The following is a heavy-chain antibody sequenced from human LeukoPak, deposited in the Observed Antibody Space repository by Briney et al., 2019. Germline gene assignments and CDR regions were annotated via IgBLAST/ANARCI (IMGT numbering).Heavy chain of an antibody. V-gene: IGHV1-8*03. CDR3: ATAVDCSSTSCPFGGMDV. D-gene: IGHD2-2*01. CDR2: MNPNSGNT. J-gene: IGHJ6*02. Sequence: ASVKVSCKASGYTFTSYDINWVRQATGQGLEWMGWMNPNSGNTGYAQKFQGRVTITRNTSISTAYMELSSLRSEDTAVYYCATAVDCSSTSCPFGGMDVWGQGTTVTVSS. CDR1: GYTFTSYD.